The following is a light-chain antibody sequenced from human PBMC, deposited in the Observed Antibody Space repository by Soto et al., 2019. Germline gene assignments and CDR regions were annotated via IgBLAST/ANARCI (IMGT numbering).Light chain of an antibody. J-gene: IGKJ4*01. CDR2: DAS. CDR3: QQYNSYSPRT. Sequence: DIQMTQSPSTLSASVGDRVTITCRASQSISSWLAWYQQKPGKAPKLLIYDASSFESGVPSRFSGSGSGTEYTLTISSRQPADFATNYCQQYNSYSPRTFGRGTKVEIK. V-gene: IGKV1-5*01. CDR1: QSISSW.